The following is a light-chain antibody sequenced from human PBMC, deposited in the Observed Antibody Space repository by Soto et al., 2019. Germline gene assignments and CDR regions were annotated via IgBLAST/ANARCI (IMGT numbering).Light chain of an antibody. CDR2: EAS. V-gene: IGKV3-11*01. CDR3: QQRNNWPRIT. J-gene: IGKJ5*01. Sequence: EIVLTQSPATLSLSPGERATLSCRASQSVRNYLAWYQHKPGQAPRLLIYEASNRAAGIPARFSGSGSGTDFILTISSLEPEDFAVYYCQQRNNWPRITFGQGTRLEMK. CDR1: QSVRNY.